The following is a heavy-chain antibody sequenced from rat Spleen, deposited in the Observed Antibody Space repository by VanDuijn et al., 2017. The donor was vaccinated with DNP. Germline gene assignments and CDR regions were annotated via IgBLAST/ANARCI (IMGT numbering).Heavy chain of an antibody. J-gene: IGHJ2*01. CDR1: GFTFSDYY. CDR2: ISYDGDTT. Sequence: EVQLVESGGGLVQPGRSLKLSCAASGFTFSDYYMAWVRQAPTKGLEWVASISYDGDTTYYRDPVKGRFTISRDNAKNTQYLQMDSLRSEDTATYYCATLYSSYIEYWGQGVMVTVSS. D-gene: IGHD1-2*01. CDR3: ATLYSSYIEY. V-gene: IGHV5-20*01.